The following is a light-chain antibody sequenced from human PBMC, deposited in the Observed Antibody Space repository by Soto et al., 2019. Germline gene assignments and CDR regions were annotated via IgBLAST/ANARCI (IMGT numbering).Light chain of an antibody. CDR1: SSDVGGYNY. J-gene: IGLJ3*02. CDR3: TSFTSSNTWV. CDR2: EVS. Sequence: QSALTQPASVSGSPGQSITISCTGTSSDVGGYNYVSWSQQHPGKAPKLKIYEVSNRPSGVSNRFSGSKSGYTASLTISELQAEDEADYYCTSFTSSNTWVFGGGTKVTVL. V-gene: IGLV2-14*03.